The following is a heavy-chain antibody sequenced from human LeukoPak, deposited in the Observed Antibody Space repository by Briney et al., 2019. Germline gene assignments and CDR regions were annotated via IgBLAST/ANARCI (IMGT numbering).Heavy chain of an antibody. J-gene: IGHJ4*02. D-gene: IGHD1-26*01. CDR2: ISLAGQT. CDR3: SRESGPFCPFGY. Sequence: SETLSLTCGVSGGSISGTNWWSWVRQPPGQGLEWIGEISLAGQTNYNPSLNGRVTMSLDKSSNQLSPHLTSVTAADTATYFCSRESGPFCPFGYWGQGILVIVSS. V-gene: IGHV4/OR15-8*02. CDR1: GGSISGTNW.